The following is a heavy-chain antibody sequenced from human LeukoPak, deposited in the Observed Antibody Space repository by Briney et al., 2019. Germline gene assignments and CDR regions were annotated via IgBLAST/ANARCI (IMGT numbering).Heavy chain of an antibody. CDR2: IYTSGST. CDR1: GGSISSYY. V-gene: IGHV4-4*07. CDR3: AREFWAAPSENWFDP. D-gene: IGHD3/OR15-3a*01. Sequence: SETLSLTCTVSGGSISSYYWSWIRQPARKGLEWIGRIYTSGSTNYNPSRKSRVTMSVDTSKSQFSLKLSSVTAADTAVYYCAREFWAAPSENWFDPWGQGTLVTVSS. J-gene: IGHJ5*02.